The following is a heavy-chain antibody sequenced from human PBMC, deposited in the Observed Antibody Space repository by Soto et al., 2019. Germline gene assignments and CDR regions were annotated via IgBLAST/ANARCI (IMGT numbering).Heavy chain of an antibody. V-gene: IGHV1-2*04. Sequence: ASVKVSCKASGYTFTGYYMHWVRQAPGQGLEWMGWINPNSGGTNYAQKFQGWVTMTRDTSISTAYMELSRLRSDDTAVYYCARGPPIAAAGTGVWFDPWGQGTLVTVSS. CDR1: GYTFTGYY. D-gene: IGHD6-13*01. J-gene: IGHJ5*02. CDR3: ARGPPIAAAGTGVWFDP. CDR2: INPNSGGT.